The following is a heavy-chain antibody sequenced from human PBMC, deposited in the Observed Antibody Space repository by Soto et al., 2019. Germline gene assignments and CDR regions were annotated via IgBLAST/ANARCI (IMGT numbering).Heavy chain of an antibody. CDR2: ISYDGSNK. CDR1: GFTFSSYG. Sequence: GGSLRLSCAASGFTFSSYGMHWVRQAPGKGLEWVAVISYDGSNKYYADSVKGRFTISRDNSKNTLYLQMNSLRAEDTAVYYCAKAGEVPQATFDYWGQGTLVTVSS. V-gene: IGHV3-30*18. J-gene: IGHJ4*02. D-gene: IGHD1-26*01. CDR3: AKAGEVPQATFDY.